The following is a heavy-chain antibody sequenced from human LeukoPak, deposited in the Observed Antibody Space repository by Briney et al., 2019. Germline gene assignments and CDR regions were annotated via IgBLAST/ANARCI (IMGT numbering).Heavy chain of an antibody. J-gene: IGHJ4*02. CDR2: MNPNSGNT. CDR3: ARGVGGQQFGY. Sequence: ASVKVSCKASGYTFTSYDIKWVRQATGQGLEWMGWMNPNSGNTGYTQKFQGRVVMTRSTSISTAYMELSSLTSEDTAVYYCARGVGGQQFGYWGQGTLVTVSS. CDR1: GYTFTSYD. V-gene: IGHV1-8*01. D-gene: IGHD3-16*01.